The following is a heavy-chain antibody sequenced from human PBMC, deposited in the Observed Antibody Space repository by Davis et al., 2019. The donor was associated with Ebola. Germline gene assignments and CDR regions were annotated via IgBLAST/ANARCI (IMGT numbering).Heavy chain of an antibody. CDR2: ISSSSSYI. J-gene: IGHJ6*02. CDR1: GFTFSSYS. CDR3: ARDVDATVVGAAFYYYGMDV. Sequence: GGSLRLSCAASGFTFSSYSMNWVRQAPGKGLEWVSSISSSSSYIYYADSVKARLTIPRDNAKNSLYLQMNSLRAEDTAVYYWARDVDATVVGAAFYYYGMDVWGQGTTVTVSS. V-gene: IGHV3-21*04. D-gene: IGHD2-15*01.